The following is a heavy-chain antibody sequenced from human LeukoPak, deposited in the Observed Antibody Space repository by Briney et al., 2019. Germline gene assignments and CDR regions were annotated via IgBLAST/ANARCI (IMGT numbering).Heavy chain of an antibody. J-gene: IGHJ6*03. Sequence: KPSQTLSLACTVAVYSVRVAYGRSIRQPPGHVLEWIGYIYNSGSANYNTSRRGRVSRSVGMSTNQIFLNLSSVTVADTTGPYCARAKYDGLSSGYTGGLYYMDFWGKGTTVSVSS. CDR3: ARAKYDGLSSGYTGGLYYMDF. V-gene: IGHV4-59*02. CDR2: IYNSGSA. CDR1: VYSVRVAY. D-gene: IGHD3-3*01.